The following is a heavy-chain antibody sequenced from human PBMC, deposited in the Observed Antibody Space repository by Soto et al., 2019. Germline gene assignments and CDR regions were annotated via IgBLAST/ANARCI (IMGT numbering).Heavy chain of an antibody. V-gene: IGHV1-46*01. CDR2: INPSGGST. CDR1: GYTFTSYG. Sequence: ASVKVSCKASGYTFTSYGISWVRQAPGQGLEWMGIINPSGGSTSYAQKFQGRVTMTRDTSTSTAYMELSSLRSEDTAVYYCASLRRQDYYYGMDVWGQGTTVTVSS. CDR3: ASLRRQDYYYGMDV. J-gene: IGHJ6*02.